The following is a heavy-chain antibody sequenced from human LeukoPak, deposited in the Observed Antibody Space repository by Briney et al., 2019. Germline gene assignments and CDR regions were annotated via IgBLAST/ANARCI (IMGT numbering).Heavy chain of an antibody. V-gene: IGHV4-30-2*01. Sequence: PSETLSLTCTVSGGSISSGGYYWSWIRQPPGKGLEWIGYIYHSGSTYYNPSLKSRVTISVDRSKNQFSLKLSSVTAADTAVYYCARDSSGSFGPWGQGTLVTVSS. CDR1: GGSISSGGYY. CDR2: IYHSGST. CDR3: ARDSSGSFGP. J-gene: IGHJ5*02. D-gene: IGHD6-19*01.